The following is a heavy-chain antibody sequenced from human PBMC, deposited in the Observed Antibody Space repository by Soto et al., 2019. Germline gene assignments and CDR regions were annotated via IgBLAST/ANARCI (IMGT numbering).Heavy chain of an antibody. CDR2: ISGSGGST. CDR1: GFTFSSYA. D-gene: IGHD3-22*01. J-gene: IGHJ4*02. Sequence: EVQLLESGGGLVQPGGSLRLSCAASGFTFSSYAMSWVRQAPGKGLEWVSAISGSGGSTYYADSVKGRFTISRDNSKNTLYLQMNSLRAEDTAVYYCAKGGRYYYDSSGPRPGPHSYWGQGTLVTVSS. CDR3: AKGGRYYYDSSGPRPGPHSY. V-gene: IGHV3-23*01.